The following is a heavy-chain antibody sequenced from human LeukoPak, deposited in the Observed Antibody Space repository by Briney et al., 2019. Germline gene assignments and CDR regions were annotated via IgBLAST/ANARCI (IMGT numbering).Heavy chain of an antibody. V-gene: IGHV3-23*01. D-gene: IGHD2-15*01. CDR2: ISGSGGST. CDR3: AKDVGYCSGGSCYSSLWPFDY. CDR1: GFTFSSYA. Sequence: GGSLRLSCAASGFTFSSYAMSWVRQAPGKGLEWVSAISGSGGSTYYADSVKGRFTISRDNSKNTLYLQMNGLRAEDTAVYYCAKDVGYCSGGSCYSSLWPFDYWGQGTLVTVSP. J-gene: IGHJ4*02.